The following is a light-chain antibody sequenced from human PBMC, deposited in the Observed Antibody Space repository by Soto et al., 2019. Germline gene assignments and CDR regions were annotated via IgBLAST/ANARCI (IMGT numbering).Light chain of an antibody. V-gene: IGKV3-20*01. Sequence: VLPQSQGTLSLSPGGRATPSCRASQSVSRRLAWYQQRPGQSPRLLISGASMRASGVPVRFIGSGSGTDFTLTITRLEPEDFAVYYCQQYGGSPITFGLGTRLEIK. CDR1: QSVSRR. J-gene: IGKJ5*01. CDR3: QQYGGSPIT. CDR2: GAS.